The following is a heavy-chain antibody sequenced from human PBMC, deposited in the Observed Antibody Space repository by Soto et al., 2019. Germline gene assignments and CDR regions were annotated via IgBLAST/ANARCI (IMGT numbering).Heavy chain of an antibody. CDR3: AAENYYGSGSTGPFDY. J-gene: IGHJ4*02. CDR1: GYTFTSYA. V-gene: IGHV1-3*01. CDR2: INAGNGNT. Sequence: GASVKVSCKASGYTFTSYAMHWVRQAPGQRLEWMGWINAGNGNTNYAQKFQERVTITRDTSTSTAYMELSSLRSEDTAVYYCAAENYYGSGSTGPFDYWGQGTLVTVSS. D-gene: IGHD3-10*01.